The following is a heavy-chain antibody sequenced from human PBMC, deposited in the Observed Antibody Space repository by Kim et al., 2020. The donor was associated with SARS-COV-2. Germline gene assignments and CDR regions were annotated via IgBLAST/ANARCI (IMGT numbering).Heavy chain of an antibody. Sequence: TYYHTSLKSLVTISVDTSKNHFSLKLSSVTAADTAVYYCAAAAADWYFDLWGRGTLVTVSS. CDR2: T. D-gene: IGHD6-13*01. J-gene: IGHJ2*01. V-gene: IGHV4-31*01. CDR3: AAAAADWYFDL.